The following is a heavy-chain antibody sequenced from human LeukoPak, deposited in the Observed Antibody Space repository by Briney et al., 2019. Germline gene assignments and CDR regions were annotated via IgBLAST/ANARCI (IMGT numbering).Heavy chain of an antibody. CDR3: AKIPRSGGSCL. D-gene: IGHD2-15*01. J-gene: IGHJ4*02. CDR2: ISSSSSYI. V-gene: IGHV3-21*01. Sequence: GGSLRLSCAASGFTISSYSMNWVRQAPGKGLEWVSSISSSSSYIYYADSVKGRFTISRDNAKNSLYLQMNSLRAEDTAVYYCAKIPRSGGSCLWGQGTLVTVSS. CDR1: GFTISSYS.